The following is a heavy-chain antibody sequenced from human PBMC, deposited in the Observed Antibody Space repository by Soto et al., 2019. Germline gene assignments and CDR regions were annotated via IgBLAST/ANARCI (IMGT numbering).Heavy chain of an antibody. CDR3: ARASSSSSAADY. CDR1: GESISSGGYY. J-gene: IGHJ4*02. D-gene: IGHD6-6*01. V-gene: IGHV4-31*03. Sequence: QVQLQESGPGLVKPSQTLSLTCSVSGESISSGGYYWSWIRHLPGKGLEWIGYIYDTESAYYHPSLKSRVSISMDTSENHFAMRLTSVTAADSAVYYCARASSSSSAADYWGQGLQVTVSS. CDR2: IYDTESA.